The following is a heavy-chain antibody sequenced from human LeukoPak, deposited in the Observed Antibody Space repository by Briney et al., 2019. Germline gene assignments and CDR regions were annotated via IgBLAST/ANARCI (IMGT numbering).Heavy chain of an antibody. CDR3: ARSQTWIQLWFFDD. D-gene: IGHD5-18*01. Sequence: GGSLSLSCAASGFTFDDYGMSWVRQAPGKGLEWVSGINWNGGSTGYADSVKGRFTISRDNAKNSLYLQMNSLRAEDTALHYCARSQTWIQLWFFDDCGQGTLVTVSS. V-gene: IGHV3-20*04. CDR2: INWNGGST. CDR1: GFTFDDYG. J-gene: IGHJ4*02.